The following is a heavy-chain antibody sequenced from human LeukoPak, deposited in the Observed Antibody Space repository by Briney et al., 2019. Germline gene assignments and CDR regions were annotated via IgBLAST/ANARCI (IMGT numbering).Heavy chain of an antibody. D-gene: IGHD6-6*01. CDR2: ISSSGSTI. J-gene: IGHJ4*02. CDR3: ARDSEYSSSFRDY. Sequence: PGGSLRLSCAASGFTVSSNYMSWVRQAPGKGLEWVSYISSSGSTINYADSVKGRFTISRDNAKNSLYLQMNSLRAEDTAVYYCARDSEYSSSFRDYWGQGTLVTVSS. CDR1: GFTVSSNY. V-gene: IGHV3-11*04.